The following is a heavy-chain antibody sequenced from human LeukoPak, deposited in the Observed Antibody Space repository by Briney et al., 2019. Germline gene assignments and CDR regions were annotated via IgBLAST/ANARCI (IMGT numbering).Heavy chain of an antibody. Sequence: SETLSLTCTVSGGSFSIYYWSWIRQPAGKGLEYIGRIYTSGSTNYNPSLKSRVTMSVDTSKSQFSLKLSSVTAADTAVYYCARTTEGGYTYDYFYYYYMDVWGKGTTVTISS. CDR1: GGSFSIYY. CDR3: ARTTEGGYTYDYFYYYYMDV. CDR2: IYTSGST. J-gene: IGHJ6*03. D-gene: IGHD5-18*01. V-gene: IGHV4-4*07.